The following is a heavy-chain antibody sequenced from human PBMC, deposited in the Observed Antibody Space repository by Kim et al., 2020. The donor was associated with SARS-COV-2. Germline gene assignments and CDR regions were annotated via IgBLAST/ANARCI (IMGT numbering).Heavy chain of an antibody. V-gene: IGHV3-23*01. CDR3: AYGSGSPDAFDI. Sequence: YHADSVKGRFTISRDNSKNTLYLHMNSLGAEDTAVYYCAYGSGSPDAFDIWGQGTMVTVSS. J-gene: IGHJ3*02. D-gene: IGHD3-10*01.